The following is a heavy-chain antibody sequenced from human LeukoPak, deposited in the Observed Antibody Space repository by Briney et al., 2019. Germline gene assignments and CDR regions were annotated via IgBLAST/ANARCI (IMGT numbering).Heavy chain of an antibody. CDR3: ARLAYSSGWHLPYYFDY. Sequence: GESLKISGKGSGYSFTSYWIGWVRQMPGKGLEWMGIIYPGDSDTRYSPSFQGQVTISADKSISTAYLQWSSLKASDTAMYYCARLAYSSGWHLPYYFDYWGQGTLVTVSS. CDR2: IYPGDSDT. V-gene: IGHV5-51*01. J-gene: IGHJ4*02. D-gene: IGHD6-19*01. CDR1: GYSFTSYW.